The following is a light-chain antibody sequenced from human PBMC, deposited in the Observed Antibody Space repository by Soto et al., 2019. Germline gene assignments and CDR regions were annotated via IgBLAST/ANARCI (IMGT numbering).Light chain of an antibody. CDR2: AAS. CDR3: QQYNTYSWT. Sequence: DIQMTQSPSSLSASVGDRVTITCRASQSISSYLNWYQQKPGKAPKLLIYAASSLQSGVPSRFSGSGSGTEFALTISSLQPDDFATYYCQQYNTYSWTFGPGTKVDI. CDR1: QSISSY. V-gene: IGKV1-39*01. J-gene: IGKJ1*01.